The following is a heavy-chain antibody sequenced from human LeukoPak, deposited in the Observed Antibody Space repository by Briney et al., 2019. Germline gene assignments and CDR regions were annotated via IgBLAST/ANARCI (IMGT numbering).Heavy chain of an antibody. J-gene: IGHJ3*01. D-gene: IGHD3-16*01. V-gene: IGHV3-48*01. CDR2: ITSPGGTI. CDR3: ARVITDFAFDF. CDR1: GFTLSSYS. Sequence: GGSLRVSCAASGFTLSSYSMNWVRQAPGKGLEWVSCITSPGGTISYADSVKGRFTISRDNAKNMVYFQMNSLRVEDTAMYYCARVITDFAFDFWGQGTMVTVSS.